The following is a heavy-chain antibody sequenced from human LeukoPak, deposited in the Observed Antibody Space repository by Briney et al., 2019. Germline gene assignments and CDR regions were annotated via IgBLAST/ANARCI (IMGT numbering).Heavy chain of an antibody. V-gene: IGHV3-30*02. CDR1: GFTFTRYG. Sequence: GGSLRLSCAASGFTFTRYGIHWVRQAPGKGLEWVAFIRYGGSDEHYADSVKGRFTISRDISKNTVYLQMNGVRIGDTAVYYCAKEGFDPWGQGTLVTVSS. CDR2: IRYGGSDE. CDR3: AKEGFDP. J-gene: IGHJ5*02.